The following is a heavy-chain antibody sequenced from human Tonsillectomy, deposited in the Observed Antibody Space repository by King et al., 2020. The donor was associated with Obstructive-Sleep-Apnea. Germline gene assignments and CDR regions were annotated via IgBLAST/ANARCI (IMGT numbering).Heavy chain of an antibody. V-gene: IGHV1-46*01. J-gene: IGHJ4*02. CDR3: ATTADSAPDFDY. CDR1: GNTFTSYY. Sequence: QLVQSGAAVKKPGPSVKVSCKASGNTFTSYYMTWVLQAPGQGLELMGIINPSGGSTSYSQKFQVRVTMTRDTSTRTVYMVLSSLRSEDTAVYYCATTADSAPDFDYWGQGTLVTVSS. D-gene: IGHD1-14*01. CDR2: INPSGGST.